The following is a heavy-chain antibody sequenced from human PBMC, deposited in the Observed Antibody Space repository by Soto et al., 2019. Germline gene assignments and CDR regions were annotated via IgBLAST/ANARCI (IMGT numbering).Heavy chain of an antibody. CDR3: ARDQPGPTSY. Sequence: EVQLLESGGGVVQPGGSLRLSCVASGFNFKKFAMAWVRQAAGEGLEWVSGISCCGGSASYADSVKGRFSIARDDSKNTVSLQMNSLRAEDTAVYYCARDQPGPTSYWGQGTLVTVSS. CDR2: ISCCGGSA. CDR1: GFNFKKFA. V-gene: IGHV3-23*01. J-gene: IGHJ4*02.